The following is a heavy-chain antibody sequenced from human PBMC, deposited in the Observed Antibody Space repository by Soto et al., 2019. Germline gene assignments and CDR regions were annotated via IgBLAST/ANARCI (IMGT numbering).Heavy chain of an antibody. CDR1: GYTFTGYY. CDR3: AREDIVVVPAAIRLGGMDV. D-gene: IGHD2-2*01. CDR2: INPNSGGT. Sequence: ASVKVSCKASGYTFTGYYVHWVRQAPGQGLEWMGWINPNSGGTNYAQKFQGWVTMTRDTSISTAYMELSRLRSDDTAVYYCAREDIVVVPAAIRLGGMDVWGQGTTVTVSS. V-gene: IGHV1-2*04. J-gene: IGHJ6*02.